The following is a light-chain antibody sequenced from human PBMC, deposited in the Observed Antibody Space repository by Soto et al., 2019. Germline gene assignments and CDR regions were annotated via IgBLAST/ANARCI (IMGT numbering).Light chain of an antibody. CDR2: DDA. CDR3: QVWDSFGERVV. V-gene: IGLV3-21*02. J-gene: IGLJ2*01. CDR1: NIGRKS. Sequence: SYVLTQPPSVSVAPGQTARISCGGDNIGRKSVHWYQQRPGQAPVLVVYDDADRPSGIPERFSGSNSGNTATLTISRVEGDDEADYYCQVWDSFGERVVFGGGTKLTVL.